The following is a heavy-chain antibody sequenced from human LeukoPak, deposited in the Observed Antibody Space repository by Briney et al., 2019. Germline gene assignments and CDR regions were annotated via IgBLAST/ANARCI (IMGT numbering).Heavy chain of an antibody. Sequence: SETLSLTCTVSGVSISSGGYYWSWIRQPPGKGLEWIGYIYHSGSTYYNPSLKSRVTISVDRSKNHFSLKLTSVTAADTAVYYCARDQTYSGSGIYTYFDYWGQGILVAVSS. CDR3: ARDQTYSGSGIYTYFDY. J-gene: IGHJ4*02. CDR2: IYHSGST. V-gene: IGHV4-30-2*01. CDR1: GVSISSGGYY. D-gene: IGHD3-10*01.